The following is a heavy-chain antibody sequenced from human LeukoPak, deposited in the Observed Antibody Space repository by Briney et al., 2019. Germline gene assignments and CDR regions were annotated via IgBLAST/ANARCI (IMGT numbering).Heavy chain of an antibody. D-gene: IGHD2-15*01. CDR3: AKDALYCSGGSCYAIEYFQH. Sequence: GSLRLSCAASGFTFSSYAMSWVRQAPGKGLEWVSAISGSGGSTYYADSVKGRFTISRDNSKNTLYLQMNSLRAEDTAVYYCAKDALYCSGGSCYAIEYFQHWGQGTLVTVSS. V-gene: IGHV3-23*01. CDR1: GFTFSSYA. J-gene: IGHJ1*01. CDR2: ISGSGGST.